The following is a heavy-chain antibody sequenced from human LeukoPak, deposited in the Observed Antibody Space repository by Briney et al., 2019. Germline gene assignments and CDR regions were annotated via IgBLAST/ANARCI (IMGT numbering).Heavy chain of an antibody. Sequence: GGSLRLSCAASGFTFSTYGMHWVRQAPGKGLEWVAFIGHDATKIYYADSVKGRFTISRDNSKNTLYLQMNSLRAEDTAVYYCAKQVRADGGAGDYFDYWGQGTLVTVSS. CDR2: IGHDATKI. J-gene: IGHJ4*02. CDR1: GFTFSTYG. D-gene: IGHD2-2*01. V-gene: IGHV3-30*02. CDR3: AKQVRADGGAGDYFDY.